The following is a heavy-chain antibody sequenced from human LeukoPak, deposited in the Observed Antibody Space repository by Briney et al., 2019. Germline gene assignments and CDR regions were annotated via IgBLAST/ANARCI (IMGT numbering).Heavy chain of an antibody. CDR2: IYYSGST. Sequence: SETLSLTCTVSGGSISSGGYYWSWIRQHPGKGLEWIGYIYYSGSTYYNPSLKSRVTISVDTSKNQFSLKLSSVTAADTAVYYCATEADCSGGSCYQGTFDYWGQGTLVTVSS. CDR1: GGSISSGGYY. D-gene: IGHD2-15*01. J-gene: IGHJ4*02. V-gene: IGHV4-31*03. CDR3: ATEADCSGGSCYQGTFDY.